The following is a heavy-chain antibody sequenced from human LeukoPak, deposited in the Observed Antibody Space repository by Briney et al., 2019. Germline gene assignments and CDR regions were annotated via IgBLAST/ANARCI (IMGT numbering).Heavy chain of an antibody. CDR1: GFTFSDYY. V-gene: IGHV3-11*01. CDR2: ISSSGSTI. J-gene: IGHJ4*02. CDR3: ARGIAVVRDY. D-gene: IGHD6-19*01. Sequence: PGGSLRLSCAASGFTFSDYYMSWIRQAPGKGLEWVSYISSSGSTIFYADSVKGRFTISRDNAKNSLYLQMTSLRADDTAVYYGARGIAVVRDYWGQGTLVTVSS.